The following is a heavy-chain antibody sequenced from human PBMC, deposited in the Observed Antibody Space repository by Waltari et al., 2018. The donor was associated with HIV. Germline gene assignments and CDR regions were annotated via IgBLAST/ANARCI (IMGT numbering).Heavy chain of an antibody. CDR2: SSGSGGST. V-gene: IGHV3-23*04. D-gene: IGHD3-22*01. CDR1: GFTFTNYA. J-gene: IGHJ4*02. Sequence: EVQLVESGGGLVQPGGSLRLSCAASGFTFTNYAMNWVRQAPGKGVGWVSASSGSGGSTYYADSVKGRFTISRDNSKNTLYLQMNSLRAEDTALYYCAKDDSTGSSGYYPFHYWGQGTLITVSS. CDR3: AKDDSTGSSGYYPFHY.